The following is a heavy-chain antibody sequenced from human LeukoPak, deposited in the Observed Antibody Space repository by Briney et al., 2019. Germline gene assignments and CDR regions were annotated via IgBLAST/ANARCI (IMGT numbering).Heavy chain of an antibody. J-gene: IGHJ4*02. CDR3: ARARTVTTPPLLYY. CDR1: GGSISSYY. D-gene: IGHD4-17*01. V-gene: IGHV4-59*12. CDR2: IYYSGST. Sequence: SETLSLTCTVSGGSISSYYWSWIRQPPGKGLEWIGYIYYSGSTYYSPSLKSRVTISLDTSRNQFSLKLNSVTAADTAVYYCARARTVTTPPLLYYWGQGTLVTVSS.